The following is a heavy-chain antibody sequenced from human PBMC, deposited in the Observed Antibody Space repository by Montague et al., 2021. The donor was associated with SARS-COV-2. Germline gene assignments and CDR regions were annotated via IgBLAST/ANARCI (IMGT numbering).Heavy chain of an antibody. V-gene: IGHV3-7*01. Sequence: SLRLSCAASGFTFSSYWMSWVRQAPGKGLEWVANINQDGSEKYYVDSVKGRFTISRDNAKNSLYRQMNNLSAEDTAVYYCARGPARIWDFDHWGQGTLVTVSS. CDR3: ARGPARIWDFDH. CDR2: INQDGSEK. J-gene: IGHJ4*02. D-gene: IGHD3-16*01. CDR1: GFTFSSYW.